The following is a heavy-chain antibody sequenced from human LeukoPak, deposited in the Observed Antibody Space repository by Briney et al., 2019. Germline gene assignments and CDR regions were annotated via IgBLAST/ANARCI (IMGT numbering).Heavy chain of an antibody. CDR2: IIPIFGTA. Sequence: ASVKVSCKASGGTFSSYAISWVRQAPGQGLEWMGGIIPIFGTANYAQKFQGRVTMTEDTSTDTAYMELSSLRSEDTAVYYCATDRGTRGYSGYANLDYWGQGTLVTVSS. D-gene: IGHD5-12*01. CDR3: ATDRGTRGYSGYANLDY. CDR1: GGTFSSYA. J-gene: IGHJ4*02. V-gene: IGHV1-69*06.